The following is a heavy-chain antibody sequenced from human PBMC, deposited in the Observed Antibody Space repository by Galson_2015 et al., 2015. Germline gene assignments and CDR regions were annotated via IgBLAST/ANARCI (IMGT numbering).Heavy chain of an antibody. Sequence: QSGAEVKKPGESLKISCKGSGYNFSSYWIDWVRQMPGKGLEWMGIIYPGDSETRYSPSFQGQVTISADKSISTAYLQWSSLKASDTARYYCARHMGGGTASVTTTGLGYWGQGTLVTVSS. CDR3: ARHMGGGTASVTTTGLGY. CDR2: IYPGDSET. V-gene: IGHV5-51*01. CDR1: GYNFSSYW. J-gene: IGHJ4*02. D-gene: IGHD4-17*01.